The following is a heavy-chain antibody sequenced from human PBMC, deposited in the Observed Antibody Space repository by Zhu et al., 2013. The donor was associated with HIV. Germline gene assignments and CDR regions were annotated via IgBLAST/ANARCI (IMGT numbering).Heavy chain of an antibody. CDR3: ARDERALDV. Sequence: QVQLVQSGPEAKKPGASVKVSCKASGYTFTGHYIHWVRQAPGQGLEWMGWFSPYGGATNYAQKFQGRVSMTGDTTIHTAYMQLNRLVYDDTAVYYCARDERALDVWGQGTMVTVSS. D-gene: IGHD6-25*01. V-gene: IGHV1-2*02. J-gene: IGHJ3*01. CDR1: GYTFTGHY. CDR2: FSPYGGAT.